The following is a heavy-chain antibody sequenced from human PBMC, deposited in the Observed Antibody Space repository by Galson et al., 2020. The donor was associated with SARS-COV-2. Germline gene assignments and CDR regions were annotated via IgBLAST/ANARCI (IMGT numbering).Heavy chain of an antibody. CDR2: INHSGST. J-gene: IGHJ5*02. CDR1: GGSLSGYY. D-gene: IGHD6-13*01. V-gene: IGHV4-34*01. CDR3: ARGSTSSSWDGRENCFDP. Sequence: SQTLSPTCAVYGGSLSGYYWSWIRQPPGKGLEWIGEINHSGSTNYTPSLKSRVTISVDTYKNQFSLKLSSVTAADTAVYDCARGSTSSSWDGRENCFDPWGQGTLVTVSS.